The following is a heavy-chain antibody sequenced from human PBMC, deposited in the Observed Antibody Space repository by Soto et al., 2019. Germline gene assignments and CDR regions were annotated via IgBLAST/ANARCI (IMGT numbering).Heavy chain of an antibody. J-gene: IGHJ4*02. CDR1: GYIFTNYY. V-gene: IGHV1-46*03. CDR3: ARGLYSGDK. CDR2: INPNGGST. D-gene: IGHD2-21*01. Sequence: QVRLVQSGAEVKKPGASVKVSCKASGYIFTNYYIHWVRQAPGQGLEWMAIINPNGGSTNCAQEFQGRITLTRDTSTCTVYMDLSSLTSEDTAVYYCARGLYSGDKWGQVNLVTVS.